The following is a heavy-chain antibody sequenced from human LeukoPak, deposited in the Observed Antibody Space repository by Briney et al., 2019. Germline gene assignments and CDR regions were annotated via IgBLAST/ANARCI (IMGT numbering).Heavy chain of an antibody. Sequence: GGSLRLSCAASGFTFSTYAMSWVRQAPGKGLEWVSAISGSGGSTYYADSVKGRFTISRDNSKNTLYLQMNSLRAEDTAVYYCAKDLDEVVVAAFDYWGQGTLVTVSS. V-gene: IGHV3-23*01. J-gene: IGHJ4*02. CDR1: GFTFSTYA. CDR2: ISGSGGST. CDR3: AKDLDEVVVAAFDY. D-gene: IGHD2-15*01.